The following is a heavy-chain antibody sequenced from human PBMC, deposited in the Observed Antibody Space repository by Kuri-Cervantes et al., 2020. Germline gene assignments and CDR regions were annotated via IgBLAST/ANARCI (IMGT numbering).Heavy chain of an antibody. CDR3: AAGPTFGGVIVYLGY. CDR2: IVVGSGNT. J-gene: IGHJ4*02. CDR1: GFTFTSSA. V-gene: IGHV1-58*02. Sequence: SVKVSCKASGFTFTSSAMQWVRQARGQRLEWIGWIVVGSGNTNYAQKFQERVTITRDMSTSTAYMELSSLRSEDTAVYYCAAGPTFGGVIVYLGYWGQGTLVTVSS. D-gene: IGHD3-16*02.